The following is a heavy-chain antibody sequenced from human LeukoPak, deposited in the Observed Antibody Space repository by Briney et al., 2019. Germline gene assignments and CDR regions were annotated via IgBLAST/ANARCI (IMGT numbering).Heavy chain of an antibody. CDR1: GFTLRSYE. J-gene: IGHJ4*02. CDR3: AKEYSGYDFDY. V-gene: IGHV3-23*01. Sequence: GGSLRLSCAVSGFTLRSYEMSWVRQAPGKGLEWVSGISGSGGTTYYADSVRGRFTISRDNSKNTLYLQMNSLRAEDTAVYYCAKEYSGYDFDYWGQGTLVTVSS. D-gene: IGHD5-12*01. CDR2: ISGSGGTT.